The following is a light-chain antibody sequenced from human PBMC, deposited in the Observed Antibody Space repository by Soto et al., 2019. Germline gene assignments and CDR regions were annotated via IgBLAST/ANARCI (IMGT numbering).Light chain of an antibody. Sequence: QSVLTQPPSVSGAPGQRVTICCTGSSSNIGAGYDIHWYQQLPGTAPKLLIYGNINRPSGVPDRFSGSKSGTSASLAITGLQAEDEADYYCQSYDSSLSGSVVFGGGTKLTVL. CDR2: GNI. CDR3: QSYDSSLSGSVV. J-gene: IGLJ2*01. CDR1: SSNIGAGYD. V-gene: IGLV1-40*01.